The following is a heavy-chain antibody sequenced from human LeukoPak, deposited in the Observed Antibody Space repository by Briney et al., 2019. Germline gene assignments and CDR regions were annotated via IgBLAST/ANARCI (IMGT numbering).Heavy chain of an antibody. D-gene: IGHD6-25*01. CDR1: GFTFTNFG. J-gene: IGHJ4*02. CDR2: VSGGGGST. Sequence: PGGSLRLSCAASGFTFTNFGMSWVRQAPGKGLEWVSAVSGGGGSTFYADSVKGRFTISRDNSKNTVYLQMNSLRAEDTAVYYCAKDRGLGGFFDCWGQGTLVTVSS. CDR3: AKDRGLGGFFDC. V-gene: IGHV3-23*01.